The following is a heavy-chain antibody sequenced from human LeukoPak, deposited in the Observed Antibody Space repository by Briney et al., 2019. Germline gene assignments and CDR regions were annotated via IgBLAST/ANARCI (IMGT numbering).Heavy chain of an antibody. CDR1: GYTLTELS. D-gene: IGHD5-18*01. CDR3: AIVQLWLWENYYYYYGMDV. J-gene: IGHJ6*02. Sequence: ASVKVSCKVSGYTLTELSMHWVRQAPGKGLEWMGGFDPEDGETIYAQKFQGRVTMTEDTSTDTAYMELSSLRSEDTAVYYCAIVQLWLWENYYYYYGMDVWGQGTTVTVSS. V-gene: IGHV1-24*01. CDR2: FDPEDGET.